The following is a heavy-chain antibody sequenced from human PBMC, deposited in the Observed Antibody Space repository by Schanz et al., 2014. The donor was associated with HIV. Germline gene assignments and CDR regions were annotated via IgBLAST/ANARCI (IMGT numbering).Heavy chain of an antibody. CDR1: GFAFSNYA. Sequence: EVHLEESGGGLVQPGGSLRLSCAASGFAFSNYAMSWVRQAPGKGLEWVARSRVKSDSYATEYAASVTGRFTISRDDSKNSVYLQMNSLNIEDTAVYYCRGYRFYYGVDSWGQGTTVTVS. V-gene: IGHV3-72*01. J-gene: IGHJ6*02. CDR2: SRVKSDSYAT. D-gene: IGHD5-18*01. CDR3: RGYRFYYGVDS.